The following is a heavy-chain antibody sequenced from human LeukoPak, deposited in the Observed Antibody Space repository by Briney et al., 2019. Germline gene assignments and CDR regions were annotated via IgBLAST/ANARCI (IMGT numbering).Heavy chain of an antibody. Sequence: GGSLRLSCAASGFTFSKYWMHWVRQAPGKGLVWVSRIYIDGTGIVYAGSVKGRFTISRDSAKNSLYLQMNSLRAEDTALYYCAGRCSVTRCHFSSYGMDVWGQGTTVTVSS. D-gene: IGHD2-15*01. V-gene: IGHV3-74*01. CDR3: AGRCSVTRCHFSSYGMDV. J-gene: IGHJ6*02. CDR1: GFTFSKYW. CDR2: IYIDGTGI.